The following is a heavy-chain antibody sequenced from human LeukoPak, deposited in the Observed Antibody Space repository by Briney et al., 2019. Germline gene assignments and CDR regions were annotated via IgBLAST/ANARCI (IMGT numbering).Heavy chain of an antibody. CDR2: INPSGGST. CDR3: ARRFYDILTGYSLDAFDI. CDR1: GYTFTSYY. V-gene: IGHV1-46*01. Sequence: ASVKVSCKASGYTFTSYYMHWVRQAPGQGLEWMGIINPSGGSTSYAQKFQGRVTMTRDTSTSTVYMEPSSLRSEDTAVYYCARRFYDILTGYSLDAFDIWGQGTMVTVSS. D-gene: IGHD3-9*01. J-gene: IGHJ3*02.